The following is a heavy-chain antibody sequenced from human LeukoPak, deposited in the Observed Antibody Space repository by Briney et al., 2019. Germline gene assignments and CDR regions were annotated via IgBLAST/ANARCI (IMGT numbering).Heavy chain of an antibody. V-gene: IGHV4-39*07. CDR1: GGSISSSSYY. Sequence: PSETLSLTCTVSGGSISSSSYYWGWIRQPPGKGLEWIGSIYYSGSTYYNASLKSRVTISVDTSKNQFSLKLSSVTAADTAVYYCARVPRSYYYYYYMDVWGKGTTVTVSS. J-gene: IGHJ6*03. CDR2: IYYSGST. CDR3: ARVPRSYYYYYYMDV.